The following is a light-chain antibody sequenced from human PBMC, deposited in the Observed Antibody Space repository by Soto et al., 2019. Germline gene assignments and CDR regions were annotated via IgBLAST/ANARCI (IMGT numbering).Light chain of an antibody. CDR2: GAS. Sequence: EIVLTQSPGTLSLSPGERATLSCRASQSVSSSYLAWYQQKPGQAPRLLIYGASSRATGNPDRFSGSGSGTDFTLTISRLEPEDFAEYYCQQYGSSPWTFGQGTKVDIK. J-gene: IGKJ1*01. CDR3: QQYGSSPWT. V-gene: IGKV3-20*01. CDR1: QSVSSSY.